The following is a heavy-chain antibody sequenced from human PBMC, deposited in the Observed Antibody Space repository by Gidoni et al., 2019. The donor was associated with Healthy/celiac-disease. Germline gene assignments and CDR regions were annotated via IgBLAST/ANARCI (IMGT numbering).Heavy chain of an antibody. D-gene: IGHD2-15*01. CDR1: GFTFSSYA. J-gene: IGHJ6*02. V-gene: IGHV3-23*04. Sequence: EVQLVESGGGLVQPGGSLRLSCAASGFTFSSYAMSWVRHAPGKGLEWVSAISGSGGSTYYADSVKGRFTISRDNSKNTLYLQMNSLRAEDTAVYYCAKDGYCSGGSCYWGTQGMDVWGQGTTVTVSS. CDR2: ISGSGGST. CDR3: AKDGYCSGGSCYWGTQGMDV.